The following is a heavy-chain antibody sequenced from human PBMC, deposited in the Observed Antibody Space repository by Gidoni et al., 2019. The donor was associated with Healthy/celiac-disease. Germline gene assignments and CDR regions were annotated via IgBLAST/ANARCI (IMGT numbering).Heavy chain of an antibody. CDR1: GFPFSDSY. CDR2: ISSSGSTI. V-gene: IGHV3-11*01. CDR3: ARGPDSSSWYAGENLNWFDP. D-gene: IGHD6-13*01. J-gene: IGHJ5*02. Sequence: QVQLVESGGGLVKPGGSLRLSCAASGFPFSDSYLSWIRQAPGKGLEWVSYISSSGSTIYYADSVKGRFTISRDNAKNSLYLQMNSLRAEDTAVYYCARGPDSSSWYAGENLNWFDPWGQGTLVTVSS.